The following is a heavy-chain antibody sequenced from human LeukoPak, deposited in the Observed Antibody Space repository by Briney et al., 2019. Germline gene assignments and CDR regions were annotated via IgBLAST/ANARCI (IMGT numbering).Heavy chain of an antibody. Sequence: ASVKVSCKASGGTFSSYTISWVRQAPGQGLEWMGRIIPILGIANYAQKFQGRVTITADKSTSTACMELSSLRSEDTAVYYCARENEYYDFWSGYFTWGQGPLVTVSS. CDR1: GGTFSSYT. J-gene: IGHJ5*02. CDR3: ARENEYYDFWSGYFT. V-gene: IGHV1-69*04. D-gene: IGHD3-3*01. CDR2: IIPILGIA.